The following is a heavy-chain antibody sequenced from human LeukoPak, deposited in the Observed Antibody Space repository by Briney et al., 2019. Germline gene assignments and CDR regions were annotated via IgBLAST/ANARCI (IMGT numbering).Heavy chain of an antibody. CDR2: ISSSSSTI. Sequence: PGGSLRLSCAASGFTFSSYSMNWVRQAPGKGLEWVSYISSSSSTIYYADSVKGRFTISRDNAKNSLYLQMNSLRAEDTAVYYCAREETELLWTLYYYGSGLFFDYWGQGTLVTVSS. CDR1: GFTFSSYS. V-gene: IGHV3-48*04. CDR3: AREETELLWTLYYYGSGLFFDY. D-gene: IGHD3-10*01. J-gene: IGHJ4*02.